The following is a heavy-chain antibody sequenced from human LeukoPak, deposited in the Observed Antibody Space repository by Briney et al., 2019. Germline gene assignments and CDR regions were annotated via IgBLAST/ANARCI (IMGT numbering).Heavy chain of an antibody. CDR1: GFTFSNAW. D-gene: IGHD3-10*01. CDR3: TTATILLWFGELAY. V-gene: IGHV3-15*01. CDR2: IKSKTDGGTT. J-gene: IGHJ4*02. Sequence: GGSLRLSCAASGFTFSNAWMSWVRQAPGKGLEWVGRIKSKTDGGTTDYAAPVKGGFTISRDDSKNTLYLQMNSLKTEDTAVYYCTTATILLWFGELAYWGQGTLVTVSS.